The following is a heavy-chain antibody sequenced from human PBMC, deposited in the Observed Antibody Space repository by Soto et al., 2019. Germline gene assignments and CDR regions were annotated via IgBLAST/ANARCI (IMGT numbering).Heavy chain of an antibody. Sequence: SETLSLTCSVSGGSMSEYFWSWIGQSPGKGLEWIGYIYYLGSTDYNPSLKSRVTISVDTSKRQFSLRLTSVTAADTAVYYCARDGYDGSGSPYPAYWGPGTQVTV. D-gene: IGHD3-10*01. J-gene: IGHJ4*02. CDR1: GGSMSEYF. CDR2: IYYLGST. V-gene: IGHV4-59*01. CDR3: ARDGYDGSGSPYPAY.